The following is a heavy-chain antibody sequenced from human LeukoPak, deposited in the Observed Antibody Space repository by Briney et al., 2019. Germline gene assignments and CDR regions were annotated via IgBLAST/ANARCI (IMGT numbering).Heavy chain of an antibody. CDR3: ARHDGTYF. V-gene: IGHV1-2*02. J-gene: IGHJ4*02. Sequence: ASVKVSCKASGSTFTANYMHWVRQAPGQGLEWMGWINPNGGGTKYAQKFQGRVTMTRDTSISTAYMELSRLTSDDTALYYCARHDGTYFWGQGTLVTVSS. CDR1: GSTFTANY. D-gene: IGHD1-26*01. CDR2: INPNGGGT.